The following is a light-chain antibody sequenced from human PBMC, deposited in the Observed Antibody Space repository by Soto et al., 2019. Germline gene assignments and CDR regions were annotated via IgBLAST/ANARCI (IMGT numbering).Light chain of an antibody. V-gene: IGLV2-14*01. J-gene: IGLJ3*02. CDR1: SSDVGLYNY. Sequence: QSALTQPASVSGSPGQSITISCTGTSSDVGLYNYVSWYQQHPGKAPKLMTYEVSNRPSGVSNRFSGSKSGNTASLTISGLQAEDESDYYCSSYTSSSTLVFGGGTKVTVL. CDR3: SSYTSSSTLV. CDR2: EVS.